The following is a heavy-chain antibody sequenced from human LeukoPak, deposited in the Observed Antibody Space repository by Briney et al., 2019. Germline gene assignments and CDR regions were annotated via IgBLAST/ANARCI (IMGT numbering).Heavy chain of an antibody. J-gene: IGHJ1*01. V-gene: IGHV1-2*02. Sequence: GASVKVSCKASGYTFTGYYMHWVRQAPGQGLEWMGWINPNSGGTNYAQKFQGRVTMTRDTSISTAYMELSRLRSDDTAVYYCARGTYYYDSSGPVPFQHWGQGTLVTVSS. CDR3: ARGTYYYDSSGPVPFQH. D-gene: IGHD3-22*01. CDR1: GYTFTGYY. CDR2: INPNSGGT.